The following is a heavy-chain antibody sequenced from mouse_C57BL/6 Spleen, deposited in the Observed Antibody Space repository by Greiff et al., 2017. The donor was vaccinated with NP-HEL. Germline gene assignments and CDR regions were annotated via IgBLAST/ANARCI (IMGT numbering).Heavy chain of an antibody. J-gene: IGHJ4*01. CDR2: IYPGNSDT. CDR1: GYTFTSYW. D-gene: IGHD2-3*01. CDR3: TRSMYDGYYDAMDY. Sequence: VQLQQSGTVLARPGASVKMSCKTSGYTFTSYWMHWVKQRPGQGLEWIGAIYPGNSDTSYNQKFKGKAKLTAVTSASTAYMELSSLTNEDSAVYYCTRSMYDGYYDAMDYWGQGTSVTVSS. V-gene: IGHV1-5*01.